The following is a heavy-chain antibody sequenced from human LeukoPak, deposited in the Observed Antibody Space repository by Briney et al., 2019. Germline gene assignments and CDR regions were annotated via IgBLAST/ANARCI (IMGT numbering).Heavy chain of an antibody. J-gene: IGHJ4*02. Sequence: ASVKVSCKASGNTFTSDYLHWVRQAPGQGLEWMGIINPSDGDTIYAQKFQGRVTMTSDTSTSTVYMELSSLRSEDTAVYYCAIDITSFHCCFDYWGQGTLVTVSS. CDR2: INPSDGDT. CDR1: GNTFTSDY. D-gene: IGHD3-10*01. CDR3: AIDITSFHCCFDY. V-gene: IGHV1-46*01.